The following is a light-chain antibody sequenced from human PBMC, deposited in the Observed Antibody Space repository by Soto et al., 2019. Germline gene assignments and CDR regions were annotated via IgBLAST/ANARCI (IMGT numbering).Light chain of an antibody. J-gene: IGKJ2*01. CDR2: AAS. Sequence: DIQMTQSPSSLSASVGDRVTITCRASQTISNYLNWYQQKPGKAPKLLIYAASNLQSGVPSRFSGSGSGTDFTLTISSLQPEELASYYCQQSYSTPYTFGQGTKVEIK. CDR1: QTISNY. V-gene: IGKV1-39*01. CDR3: QQSYSTPYT.